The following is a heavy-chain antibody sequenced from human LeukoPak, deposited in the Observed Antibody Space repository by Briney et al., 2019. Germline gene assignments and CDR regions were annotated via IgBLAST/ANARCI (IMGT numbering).Heavy chain of an antibody. CDR2: ISGSGGAT. CDR3: ARGGVDYYGSGAYYLMYYFDY. CDR1: GFTFSSYA. D-gene: IGHD3-10*01. J-gene: IGHJ4*02. V-gene: IGHV3-23*01. Sequence: GGSLRLSCAASGFTFSSYAMTWVRQAPGKGLEWVSGISGSGGATYYADSVKGRFTISRDDPHNTLYLQMNSLRAEDTAVYFCARGGVDYYGSGAYYLMYYFDYWGQGALVTVSS.